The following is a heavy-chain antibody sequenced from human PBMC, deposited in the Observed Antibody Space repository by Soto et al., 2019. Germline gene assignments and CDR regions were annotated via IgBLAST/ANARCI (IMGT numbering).Heavy chain of an antibody. CDR3: ARVYYDFWSGEVDYYYGMDV. Sequence: ASVKVSCKASGYTFTGYYMHWVRQAPGQGLEWMGWINPNSGGTNYAQKFQGRVTMTRDTSISTAYMELSRLRSDDTAVYYCARVYYDFWSGEVDYYYGMDVWGQGTTVTVSS. CDR1: GYTFTGYY. J-gene: IGHJ6*02. D-gene: IGHD3-3*01. CDR2: INPNSGGT. V-gene: IGHV1-2*02.